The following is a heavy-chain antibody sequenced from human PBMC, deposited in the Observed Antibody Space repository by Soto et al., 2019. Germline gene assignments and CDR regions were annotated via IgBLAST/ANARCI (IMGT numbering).Heavy chain of an antibody. CDR3: AKDVTSRRWFAP. Sequence: QVQLQESGPGLVKPSETLSLTCAVSGASIRRYHWSWIRQPAGKGLEWIGRMQHTGNTNYNPSLKSRVTMTVDTSKNQISLEMTSVTAADTAVYFCAKDVTSRRWFAPWRQGILVIVSS. V-gene: IGHV4-4*07. CDR2: MQHTGNT. J-gene: IGHJ5*02. CDR1: GASIRRYH. D-gene: IGHD2-21*02.